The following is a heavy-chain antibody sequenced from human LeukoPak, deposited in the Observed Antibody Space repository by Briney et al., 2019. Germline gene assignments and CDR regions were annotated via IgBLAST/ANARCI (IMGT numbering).Heavy chain of an antibody. CDR2: IGSSGRTI. CDR1: GFAFSDYY. Sequence: GGSLRLSCAASGFAFSDYYMSWIRQAPGKGLEWVSYIGSSGRTIYYADSVKGRFTISRDNARNSLYLQMSSLRAEDTALYYCARDSPRRFDYWGQGTLVTVSS. V-gene: IGHV3-11*04. J-gene: IGHJ4*02. CDR3: ARDSPRRFDY.